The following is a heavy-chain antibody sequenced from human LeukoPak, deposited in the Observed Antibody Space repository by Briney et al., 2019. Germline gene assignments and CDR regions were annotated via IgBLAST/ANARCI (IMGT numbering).Heavy chain of an antibody. CDR1: GFTFSSYS. CDR3: ARDPVIAYYYYMDV. D-gene: IGHD4-11*01. V-gene: IGHV3-21*01. J-gene: IGHJ6*03. Sequence: GGSLRLSCAASGFTFSSYSMNWVRQAPGKGLEWVSSISSSSSYIYYADSVKGRFTISRDNAKNSLYLQMNSLRAEDTAVYYCARDPVIAYYYYMDVWGKGTTVTVSS. CDR2: ISSSSSYI.